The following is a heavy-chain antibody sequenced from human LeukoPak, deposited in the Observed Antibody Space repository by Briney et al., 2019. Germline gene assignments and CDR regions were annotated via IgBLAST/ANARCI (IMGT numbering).Heavy chain of an antibody. CDR3: ARDRTTTMTTGSAFDY. J-gene: IGHJ4*02. CDR1: GFTFSSYA. Sequence: GGSLRLSCAASGFTFSSYAMSWVRQAPGKGLEWVSAISGSGGSKYYADSVKGRFTISRDNSKNTLYLQMNSLRAEDTAVYYCARDRTTTMTTGSAFDYWGQGTLVTVSS. V-gene: IGHV3-23*01. CDR2: ISGSGGSK. D-gene: IGHD4-17*01.